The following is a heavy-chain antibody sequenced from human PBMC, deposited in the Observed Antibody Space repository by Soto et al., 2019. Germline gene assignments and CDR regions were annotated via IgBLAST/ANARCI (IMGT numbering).Heavy chain of an antibody. Sequence: QVQLVQSGAEVKKPGASVKVSCKASGYTFTSYGISWVRQAPGQGLEWMGWISAYNGNTNYAQKLQGRVTMTADTSTSTAYMELRSLRSDDTAVYYCARDRFDVGATNWFDPWGQGTLVTVSS. CDR3: ARDRFDVGATNWFDP. V-gene: IGHV1-18*01. CDR2: ISAYNGNT. J-gene: IGHJ5*02. CDR1: GYTFTSYG. D-gene: IGHD1-26*01.